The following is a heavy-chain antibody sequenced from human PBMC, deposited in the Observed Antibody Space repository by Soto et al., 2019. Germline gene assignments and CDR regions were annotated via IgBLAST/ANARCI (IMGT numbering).Heavy chain of an antibody. Sequence: EVQLVESGGGLVQPGRSLRLSCAASGFTFDDYAMHWVRQAPGKGLEWVSGISWNSGSIGYADSVKGRFTISRANGENSLYPEMNSLRAEDTALYSCAEGRGSWSYAAFDIWGPWTMVTLSS. CDR3: AEGRGSWSYAAFDI. CDR1: GFTFDDYA. V-gene: IGHV3-9*01. CDR2: ISWNSGSI. D-gene: IGHD3-10*01. J-gene: IGHJ3*02.